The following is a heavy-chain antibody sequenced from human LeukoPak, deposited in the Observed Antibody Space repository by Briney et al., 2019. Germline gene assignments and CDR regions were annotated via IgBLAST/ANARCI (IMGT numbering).Heavy chain of an antibody. CDR1: GGSISSGGYS. Sequence: SETLSLTCAVSGGSISSGGYSWSWVRQPPGKGLEWIGYIYHSGSTYYNPSLKSRVTISVDRSKNQFSLKLSSVTAADTAVYYCARGISSMINWFDLWGQGTLVTVSS. CDR2: IYHSGST. J-gene: IGHJ5*02. V-gene: IGHV4-30-2*01. D-gene: IGHD3-22*01. CDR3: ARGISSMINWFDL.